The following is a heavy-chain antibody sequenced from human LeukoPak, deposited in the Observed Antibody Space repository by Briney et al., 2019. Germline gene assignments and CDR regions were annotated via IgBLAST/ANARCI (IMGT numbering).Heavy chain of an antibody. Sequence: GGSLRLSCAASGFTFSSYGMNWVRQAPGKGLEGVSDISGSGGSTYYADSVTGRFTISRDNGKNTMYLQMNSLRAEDTAVYYCAREVGGWYYYMDVWGKGTTVTVSS. CDR3: AREVGGWYYYMDV. D-gene: IGHD2-15*01. CDR1: GFTFSSYG. J-gene: IGHJ6*03. V-gene: IGHV3-23*01. CDR2: ISGSGGST.